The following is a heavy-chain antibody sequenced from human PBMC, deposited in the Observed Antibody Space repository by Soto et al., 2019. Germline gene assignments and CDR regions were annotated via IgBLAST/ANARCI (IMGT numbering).Heavy chain of an antibody. CDR1: GYSFTSYW. D-gene: IGHD3-22*01. V-gene: IGHV5-51*01. J-gene: IGHJ3*02. CDR2: IYPGDPDT. CDR3: ARSGSSGYYYDAFDI. Sequence: GSLKISCKGCGYSFTSYWIGWVRQMPGKGLEWMGIIYPGDPDTRYSPSFQGQVTISADKSISTAYLQWSSLKASETAMHYCARSGSSGYYYDAFDIWGQGTMVTASS.